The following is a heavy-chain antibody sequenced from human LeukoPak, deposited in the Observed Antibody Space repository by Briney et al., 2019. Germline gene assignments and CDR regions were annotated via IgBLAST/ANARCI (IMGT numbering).Heavy chain of an antibody. Sequence: SETLSLTCTVSGYSISSGYYWGWIRQAPGKGLEWIGSIYNSGSTYYNPSLKSRVTISVDTSKNQFSLKLSSVTAADTAVYYCARAGQQWLVSDYYMDVWGKGTTVTISS. CDR3: ARAGQQWLVSDYYMDV. D-gene: IGHD6-19*01. V-gene: IGHV4-38-2*02. CDR1: GYSISSGYY. J-gene: IGHJ6*03. CDR2: IYNSGST.